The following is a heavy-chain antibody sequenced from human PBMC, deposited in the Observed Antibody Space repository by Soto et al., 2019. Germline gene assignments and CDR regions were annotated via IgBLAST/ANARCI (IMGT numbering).Heavy chain of an antibody. CDR3: ARAQRVVSPSWWFDP. V-gene: IGHV4-34*01. Sequence: SETLSLTCAVYGGSFSGYYWSWIRQPPGKGLEWIGEINHSGSTNYNLSLKSRVTMSVDTSKNQFSLKLSSVTAADTAVYYCARAQRVVSPSWWFDPWGKGTLVTVSS. CDR1: GGSFSGYY. CDR2: INHSGST. D-gene: IGHD3-22*01. J-gene: IGHJ5*02.